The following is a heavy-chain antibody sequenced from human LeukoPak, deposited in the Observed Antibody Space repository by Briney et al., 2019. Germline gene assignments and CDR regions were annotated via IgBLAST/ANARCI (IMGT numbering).Heavy chain of an antibody. J-gene: IGHJ3*02. CDR3: AKDIGYVPRGLAI. D-gene: IGHD5-12*01. V-gene: IGHV3-11*01. CDR2: ISSSGITI. CDR1: GFTFSDYY. Sequence: GGSLRLSCAASGFTFSDYYMSWIRQAPGKGLEWVSYISSSGITIYYADSVKGRFTISRDNAKNSLYLQMNSLRAEDTALYYCAKDIGYVPRGLAIWGQGTMVTVSS.